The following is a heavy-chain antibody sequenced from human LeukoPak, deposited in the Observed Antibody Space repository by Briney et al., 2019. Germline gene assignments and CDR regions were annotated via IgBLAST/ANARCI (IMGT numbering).Heavy chain of an antibody. Sequence: ASVKVSCKASGYTFTGYYMHWVRQAPGQGLEWMGWINPNSGGTNYAQKFQGRVTMTRDTSISTAYMELGRLRSDDTAVYYCARETAAEGSYFDYWGQGTLVTVSS. CDR2: INPNSGGT. CDR3: ARETAAEGSYFDY. J-gene: IGHJ4*02. D-gene: IGHD6-13*01. V-gene: IGHV1-2*02. CDR1: GYTFTGYY.